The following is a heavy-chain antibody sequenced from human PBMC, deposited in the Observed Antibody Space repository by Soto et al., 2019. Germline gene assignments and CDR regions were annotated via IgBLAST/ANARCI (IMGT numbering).Heavy chain of an antibody. CDR1: SGSIDNVYW. Sequence: PSETLSLTCAVSSGSIDNVYWWSWVRQSPGKGLEWIGETYHDGVTNYNPSLEGRVTISIDKSKNQFSLKLSSVTAADTAVYYCARQYYDILTGYYQYYYGMDVWGQGTTVTVSS. D-gene: IGHD3-9*01. J-gene: IGHJ6*02. CDR3: ARQYYDILTGYYQYYYGMDV. CDR2: TYHDGVT. V-gene: IGHV4-4*02.